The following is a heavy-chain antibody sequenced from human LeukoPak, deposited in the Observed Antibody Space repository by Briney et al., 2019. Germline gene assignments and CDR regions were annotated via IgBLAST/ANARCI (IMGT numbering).Heavy chain of an antibody. J-gene: IGHJ4*02. CDR3: TRGDGAAAGKGLDY. D-gene: IGHD6-13*01. V-gene: IGHV4-34*01. CDR2: INHSGST. CDR1: GESFSGYY. Sequence: SETLSLTCAVYGESFSGYYWNWIRQPPGKGLEWIGEINHSGSTNYNPSLKSRVTISVDTSKNQFSLRLSSVTAADTAVYYCTRGDGAAAGKGLDYWGQGTLVTVSS.